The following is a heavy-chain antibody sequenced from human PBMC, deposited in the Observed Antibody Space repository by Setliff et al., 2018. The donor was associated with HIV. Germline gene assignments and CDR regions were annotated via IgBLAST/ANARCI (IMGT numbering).Heavy chain of an antibody. J-gene: IGHJ5*02. V-gene: IGHV1-24*01. CDR3: AFRSGFHVGLDA. D-gene: IGHD3-3*01. CDR1: GHTLTELS. Sequence: ASVKVSCKLSGHTLTELSRHWVRQAPGKGLEWMGGFDPEDGETIYAQKFQGRVTMTEDTSTDTAYMELSSLRSEDTAVYYCAFRSGFHVGLDAWGQGTLVTVSS. CDR2: FDPEDGET.